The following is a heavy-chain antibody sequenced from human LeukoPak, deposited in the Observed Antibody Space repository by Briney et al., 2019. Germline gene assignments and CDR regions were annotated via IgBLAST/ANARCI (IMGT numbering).Heavy chain of an antibody. CDR2: IYYSGST. V-gene: IGHV4-59*01. Sequence: SETLSLTCTVSGGSISSYYWSWIRQPPGKGLEWIGYIYYSGSTNYNPSLKSRVTISVDTSKNQFSLKLSSVTAADTAVYYCARDGGGCYHFDYWGQGTLVTVSS. CDR3: ARDGGGCYHFDY. D-gene: IGHD1-26*01. J-gene: IGHJ4*02. CDR1: GGSISSYY.